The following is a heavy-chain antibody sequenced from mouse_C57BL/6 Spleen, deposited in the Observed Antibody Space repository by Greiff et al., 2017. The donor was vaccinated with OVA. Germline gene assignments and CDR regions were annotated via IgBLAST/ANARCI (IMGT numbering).Heavy chain of an antibody. J-gene: IGHJ2*01. CDR3: ARLIYDGYYGDYFDY. V-gene: IGHV3-6*01. CDR2: ISYDGSN. D-gene: IGHD2-3*01. CDR1: GYSITSGYY. Sequence: EVQRVESGPGLVKPSQSLSLTCSVTGYSITSGYYWNWIRQFPGNKLEWMGYISYDGSNNYNPSLKNRISITRDTSKNQFFLKLNSVTTEDTATYYCARLIYDGYYGDYFDYWGQGTTLTVSS.